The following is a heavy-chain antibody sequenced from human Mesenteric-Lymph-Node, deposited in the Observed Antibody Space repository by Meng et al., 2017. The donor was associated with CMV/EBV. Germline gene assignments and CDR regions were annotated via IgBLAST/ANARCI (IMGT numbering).Heavy chain of an antibody. D-gene: IGHD2-2*02. Sequence: KVSCKASGGTFSSYTISWVRQAPGQGLEWMGRIIPILGIANYAQKFQGRVTITADKSTSTAYMELSSLRSEDTAVYYCARWCSSTSCYTSDYWGQGTLVTVSS. CDR3: ARWCSSTSCYTSDY. CDR1: GGTFSSYT. V-gene: IGHV1-69*02. CDR2: IIPILGIA. J-gene: IGHJ4*02.